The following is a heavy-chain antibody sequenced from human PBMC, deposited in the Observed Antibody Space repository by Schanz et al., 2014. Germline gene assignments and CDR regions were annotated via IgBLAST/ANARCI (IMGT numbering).Heavy chain of an antibody. J-gene: IGHJ4*02. Sequence: VQLVESGGGLVKPGRSLRLSCAAYGFTLSSYAMHWVRQAPGKGLEWVAVISYDGSNKYYADSVKGRFTISRDNSKNTLYLHMNTLRSEDTAVYYCAKDSTHIDIVLVPTAIDYWGQGTLVNVSS. D-gene: IGHD2-2*01. CDR1: GFTLSSYA. CDR3: AKDSTHIDIVLVPTAIDY. CDR2: ISYDGSNK. V-gene: IGHV3-30-3*01.